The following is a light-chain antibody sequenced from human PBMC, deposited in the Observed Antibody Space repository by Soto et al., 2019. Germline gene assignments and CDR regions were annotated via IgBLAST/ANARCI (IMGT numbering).Light chain of an antibody. J-gene: IGLJ3*02. Sequence: QSVLTQPRSVSGSPGQSVTISCTGTSSDVGGYNYVSWYQQHPGKAPKLMIYDVTKRPSGVPDRFSGSKSGNTASLTISGLQAEDEAYYYCSSYAGSYTLVFGGGTKLTVL. CDR2: DVT. CDR1: SSDVGGYNY. V-gene: IGLV2-11*01. CDR3: SSYAGSYTLV.